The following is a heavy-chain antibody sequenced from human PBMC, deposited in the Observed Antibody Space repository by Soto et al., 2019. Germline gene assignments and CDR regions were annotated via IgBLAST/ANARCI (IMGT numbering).Heavy chain of an antibody. J-gene: IGHJ5*02. CDR1: GGSISSSSYY. Sequence: SETLSLTCTVSGGSISSSSYYWGWIRQPPGKGLEWIGSIYYSGSTYYNPSLKSRVTISVDTSKNQFSLKLSSVTAADTAVYYCASALVGANYDFWSGYYPHNWFDPWGQGTLVTAPQ. D-gene: IGHD3-3*01. V-gene: IGHV4-39*01. CDR2: IYYSGST. CDR3: ASALVGANYDFWSGYYPHNWFDP.